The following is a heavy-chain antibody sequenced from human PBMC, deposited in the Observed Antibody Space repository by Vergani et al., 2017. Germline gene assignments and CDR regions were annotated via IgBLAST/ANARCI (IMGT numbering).Heavy chain of an antibody. CDR1: GFTFSSYA. CDR3: AKKVTFSSWPNWFDP. CDR2: ICGSGGST. Sequence: EVQLLESGGGLVQPGGSLRLSCAASGFTFSSYAMSWVRQAPGKGLEWVSAICGSGGSTSYADSVKGRFTISSDTSKNTLYLQMNSLRAEDTAVYYCAKKVTFSSWPNWFDPWGQGTLVTVSS. V-gene: IGHV3-23*01. D-gene: IGHD6-13*01. J-gene: IGHJ5*02.